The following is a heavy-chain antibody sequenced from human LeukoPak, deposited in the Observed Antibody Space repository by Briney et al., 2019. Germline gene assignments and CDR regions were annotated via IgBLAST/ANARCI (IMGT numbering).Heavy chain of an antibody. D-gene: IGHD2-15*01. CDR3: AKRIWSPRYNWFDP. V-gene: IGHV3-23*01. Sequence: PGGSPRLSCAASGFTFSSYAMSWVRQAPGKGLEWVSAISGSGGSTYYADSVKGRFTISRDNSKNTLYLQMNSLRAEDTAVYYCAKRIWSPRYNWFDPWGQGTLVTVSS. CDR1: GFTFSSYA. J-gene: IGHJ5*02. CDR2: ISGSGGST.